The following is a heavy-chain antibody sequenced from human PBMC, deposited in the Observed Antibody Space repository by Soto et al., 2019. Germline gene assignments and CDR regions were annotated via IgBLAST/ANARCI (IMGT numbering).Heavy chain of an antibody. J-gene: IGHJ6*02. CDR2: IYYSGST. CDR3: ARDNPLGPIAAAGSVYYYGMDV. V-gene: IGHV4-59*01. D-gene: IGHD6-13*01. CDR1: GGSISSYY. Sequence: PSETLSLTCTVSGGSISSYYWSWIRQPPGKGLEWIGYIYYSGSTNYNPSLKSRVTISVDTSKNQFSLKLSSMTAADTAVYYCARDNPLGPIAAAGSVYYYGMDVWGQGTTVTVSS.